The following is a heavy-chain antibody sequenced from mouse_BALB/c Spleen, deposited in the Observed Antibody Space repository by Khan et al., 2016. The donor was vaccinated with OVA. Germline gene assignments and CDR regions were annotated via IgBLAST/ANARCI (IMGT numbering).Heavy chain of an antibody. CDR2: IAPGSGSS. D-gene: IGHD1-1*01. V-gene: IGHV1S41*01. CDR1: GYTFTSYW. J-gene: IGHJ4*01. Sequence: DLVKPGASVKLSCKASGYTFTSYWINWIKQRPGQGLEWIGRIAPGSGSSSYKEKFKGKATLTVDTSSSTAYIQLSSLSSEDSAVYFLARENYYGSSRYAMDYWGQGTSVTVSS. CDR3: ARENYYGSSRYAMDY.